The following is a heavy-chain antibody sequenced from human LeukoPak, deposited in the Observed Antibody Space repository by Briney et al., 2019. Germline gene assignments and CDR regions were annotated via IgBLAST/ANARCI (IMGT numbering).Heavy chain of an antibody. CDR1: GDSISSYY. D-gene: IGHD6-19*01. Sequence: SETLSLTCTVSGDSISSYYWNWIRQPPGKGLEWIGYMSYSGSTNYNPSLKSRVTISVDTSKNQFSLKLSSVTAADTAVYYCAKYSSGHLNWGQGTLVTVSS. V-gene: IGHV4-59*12. CDR2: MSYSGST. J-gene: IGHJ4*02. CDR3: AKYSSGHLN.